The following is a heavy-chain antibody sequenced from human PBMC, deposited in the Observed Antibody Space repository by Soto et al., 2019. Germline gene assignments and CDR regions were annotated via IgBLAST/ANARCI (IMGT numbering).Heavy chain of an antibody. V-gene: IGHV1-18*01. D-gene: IGHD5-18*01. Sequence: QVQLVQSGAEVKKPGASVKVSCKASGYTFTSYGISWVRQAPGQGLEWMGWINAYNGNTNYAQKLQGRVTMTTDTSTSTAYRERRSLRSDDTAVYYWARDVGYGLIDYWGQGTLVTVSS. J-gene: IGHJ4*02. CDR3: ARDVGYGLIDY. CDR1: GYTFTSYG. CDR2: INAYNGNT.